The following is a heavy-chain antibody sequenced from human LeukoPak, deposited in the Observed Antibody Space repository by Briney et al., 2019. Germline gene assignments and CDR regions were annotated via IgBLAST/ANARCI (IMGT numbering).Heavy chain of an antibody. CDR2: ISSSSSTI. CDR3: AREATLLWFGDLLDGGVDY. Sequence: GGSLRLSCAASGFTFRSYSMNWVRQAPGKGLEWVSHISSSSSTIYYADSVKGRFTFSRDNAKSSLYLQMNSLRAEDTAAYYCAREATLLWFGDLLDGGVDYWGQGTLVTVSS. CDR1: GFTFRSYS. J-gene: IGHJ4*02. D-gene: IGHD3-10*01. V-gene: IGHV3-48*04.